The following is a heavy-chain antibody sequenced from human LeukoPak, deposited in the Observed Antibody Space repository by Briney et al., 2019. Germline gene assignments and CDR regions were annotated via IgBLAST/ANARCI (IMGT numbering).Heavy chain of an antibody. D-gene: IGHD2-2*03. CDR1: GFTFSSYS. V-gene: IGHV3-21*01. CDR3: ARELDIVVVPAAIGNWFDP. Sequence: GGSLRLSCAASGFTFSSYSMNWVRQAPGKGLEWVSSISISSSYIYYAASVKGRFTIPRDNAKNSLYLQMNSLRAEDTAVYYCARELDIVVVPAAIGNWFDPWGQGTLVTVSS. J-gene: IGHJ5*02. CDR2: ISISSSYI.